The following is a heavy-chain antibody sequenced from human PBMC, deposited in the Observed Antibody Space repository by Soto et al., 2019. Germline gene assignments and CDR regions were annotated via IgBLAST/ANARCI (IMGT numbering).Heavy chain of an antibody. CDR2: ISSSGSTI. V-gene: IGHV3-48*03. D-gene: IGHD1-1*01. CDR1: GFTFSSYE. CDR3: ARVRRNDASDYYGMDV. J-gene: IGHJ6*02. Sequence: PGGSLRLSCAASGFTFSSYEMNWVRQAPGKGLEWVSYISSSGSTIYYADSVKGRFTISRDNGKNSLYLQMNSLRDEDTAVYYCARVRRNDASDYYGMDVWGQGTTVTVSS.